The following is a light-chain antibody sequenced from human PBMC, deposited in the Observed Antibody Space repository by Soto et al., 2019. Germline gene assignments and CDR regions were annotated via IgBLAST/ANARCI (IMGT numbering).Light chain of an antibody. Sequence: EIVLPQSPGTLSLSPGERATLSCRARQSVSSSYLAWYQQKPGQAPRLLIYGASSRATGIPDRFSGSGSGTDFTLTISRLEPEDFAVYYCQQYGSSPPLTFGGGTKVDIK. CDR2: GAS. V-gene: IGKV3-20*01. CDR1: QSVSSSY. J-gene: IGKJ4*01. CDR3: QQYGSSPPLT.